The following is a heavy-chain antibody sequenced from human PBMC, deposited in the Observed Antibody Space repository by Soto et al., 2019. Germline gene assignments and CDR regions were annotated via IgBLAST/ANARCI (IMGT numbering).Heavy chain of an antibody. V-gene: IGHV1-2*07. D-gene: IGHD3-22*01. J-gene: IGHJ4*02. CDR1: GYTFTAYY. CDR3: ARDFYDSTGHY. Sequence: ASVKVSCKASGYTFTAYYIPWVRHAPGQGLEWMGWIDPKSGATDYAHTFQGRVTMTRDTSITTAFMELTSLRSDDTAIYYCARDFYDSTGHYWGQGTLVTVSS. CDR2: IDPKSGAT.